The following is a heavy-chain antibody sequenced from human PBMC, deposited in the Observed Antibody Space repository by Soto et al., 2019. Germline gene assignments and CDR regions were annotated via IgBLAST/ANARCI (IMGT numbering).Heavy chain of an antibody. CDR2: IYYSGST. Sequence: PSETLSLTCTVSGGSISSGGYYWSWIRQHPGKGLEWIGYIYYSGSTYYNPSLKSRVTISVDTSKNQFSLKLSSVTAADTAVYYCASLYGSGASPSYGMDVWGQGTTVTVSS. CDR1: GGSISSGGYY. J-gene: IGHJ6*02. V-gene: IGHV4-31*03. D-gene: IGHD3-10*01. CDR3: ASLYGSGASPSYGMDV.